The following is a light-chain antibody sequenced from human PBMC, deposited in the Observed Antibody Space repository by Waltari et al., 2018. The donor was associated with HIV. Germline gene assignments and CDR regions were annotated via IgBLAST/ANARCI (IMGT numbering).Light chain of an antibody. Sequence: QSVLTQPPSVSGAPGQRVTISCTGSSTTIGAGFDVHWYQQLPGTAPKLLIYGNTNRPSGVPDRCSGSKSGTSASLAITGLQAEDEADYYCQSYDSSLSGYVVFGGGTKLTVL. CDR1: STTIGAGFD. CDR3: QSYDSSLSGYVV. V-gene: IGLV1-40*01. CDR2: GNT. J-gene: IGLJ2*01.